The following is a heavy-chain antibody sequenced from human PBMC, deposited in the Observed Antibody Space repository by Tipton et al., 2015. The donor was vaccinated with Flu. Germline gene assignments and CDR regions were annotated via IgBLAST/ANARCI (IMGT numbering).Heavy chain of an antibody. J-gene: IGHJ4*02. CDR1: GFTFSRYA. D-gene: IGHD1-14*01. V-gene: IGHV3-23*01. Sequence: SLRLSCVASGFTFSRYAMSWVRRAPGKGLEWVSAVSGGGDTTYFADSIKGRFTISRDNSKNTLYLQMDRLRAEDTAVYYCATTPNPFNSWGRGTLVTVS. CDR3: ATTPNPFNS. CDR2: VSGGGDTT.